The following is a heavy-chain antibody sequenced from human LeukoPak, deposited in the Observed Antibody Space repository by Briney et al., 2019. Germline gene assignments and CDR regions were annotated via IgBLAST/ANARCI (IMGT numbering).Heavy chain of an antibody. V-gene: IGHV3-64D*09. Sequence: AGGSLRLSCSASGFTFSSYAMHWVRQAPGKGLEYFSAISRNGGRTYYADSVKDSFTISRDNSKNTLYLQMSSLRVEVTAVYSCVKVGEYCGGDCYSNRFDYWGQGTLVTVSS. D-gene: IGHD2-21*02. CDR3: VKVGEYCGGDCYSNRFDY. CDR1: GFTFSSYA. J-gene: IGHJ4*02. CDR2: ISRNGGRT.